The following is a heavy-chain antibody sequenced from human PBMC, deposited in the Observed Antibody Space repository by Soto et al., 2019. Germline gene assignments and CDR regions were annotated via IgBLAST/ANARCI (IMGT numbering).Heavy chain of an antibody. CDR3: AKRMPAIFGVVILGGSFDY. Sequence: EVQLLESGGGLVQPGGSLRLSCAASGFTFSSYAMSWVRQAPGKGLEWVSAISGSGGSTYYADSVKGRFTISRDNSKNMLYLQMNSLRAEDTAVYYCAKRMPAIFGVVILGGSFDYWGQGTLVTVSS. V-gene: IGHV3-23*01. CDR2: ISGSGGST. CDR1: GFTFSSYA. J-gene: IGHJ4*02. D-gene: IGHD3-3*01.